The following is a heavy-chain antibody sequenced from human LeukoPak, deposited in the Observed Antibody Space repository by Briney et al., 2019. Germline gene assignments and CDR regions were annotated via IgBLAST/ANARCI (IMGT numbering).Heavy chain of an antibody. J-gene: IGHJ3*02. CDR3: ARAGVGHNSAYWAFDI. CDR1: GFTFSSYA. Sequence: PGGSLRLSCAASGFTFSSYAMSWVRQAPGKGLEWVSAISGSGGSTYYADSVKGRFTISRDNSKNTLYLQMNSLRVEDTAVFYCARAGVGHNSAYWAFDIWGQGTMVTVSS. CDR2: ISGSGGST. D-gene: IGHD3-22*01. V-gene: IGHV3-23*01.